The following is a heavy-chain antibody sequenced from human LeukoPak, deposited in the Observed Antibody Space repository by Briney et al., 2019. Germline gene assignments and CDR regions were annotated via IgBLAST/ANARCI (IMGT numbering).Heavy chain of an antibody. J-gene: IGHJ4*02. V-gene: IGHV3-23*01. CDR3: AKAVRGVSTGRGDYFDC. CDR2: ISGSGAST. CDR1: GFTFSSYG. D-gene: IGHD1-1*01. Sequence: PGGSLRLSCAASGFTFSSYGMSWVRQAPGKGLEWVSAISGSGASTYYADSVKGRFTISRDNSKNTLYLQMNSLRAEDTAVYYCAKAVRGVSTGRGDYFDCWGQGTLVIISS.